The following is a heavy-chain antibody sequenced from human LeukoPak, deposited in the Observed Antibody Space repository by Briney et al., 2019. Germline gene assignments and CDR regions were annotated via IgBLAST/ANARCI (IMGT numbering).Heavy chain of an antibody. Sequence: GGSLRLSCAASGFTFSSYSMHWVRQAPGKGLEYVSAISSNGGRTYYANSVKGRFTISRDNSKNTLYLQMGRLRAEDMAVYYCARVGYSSSDYWGQGTLVTVSS. D-gene: IGHD6-6*01. CDR2: ISSNGGRT. CDR3: ARVGYSSSDY. V-gene: IGHV3-64*01. CDR1: GFTFSSYS. J-gene: IGHJ4*02.